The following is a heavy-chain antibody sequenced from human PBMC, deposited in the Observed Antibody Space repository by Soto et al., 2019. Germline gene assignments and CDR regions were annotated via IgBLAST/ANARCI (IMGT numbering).Heavy chain of an antibody. D-gene: IGHD6-13*01. J-gene: IGHJ6*02. CDR1: GGSISSGGYS. CDR2: IYHSGST. V-gene: IGHV4-30-2*01. Sequence: SETLSLTCAVSGGSISSGGYSWSWIRQPPGKGLEWIGYIYHSGSTYYNPSLKSRVTISVDRSKNQFSLKLSSVTAADTAVYYCARGRNTVAAAGYGMDVWGQGTTVTVSS. CDR3: ARGRNTVAAAGYGMDV.